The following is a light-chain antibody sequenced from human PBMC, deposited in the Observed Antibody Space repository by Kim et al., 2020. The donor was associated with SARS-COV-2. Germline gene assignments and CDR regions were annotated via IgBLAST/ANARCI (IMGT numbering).Light chain of an antibody. J-gene: IGKJ2*01. Sequence: SASVGDKVIITCRASQSISRLLALFQQKPGKAPKLLIYKATSLESGVPSRFYGSGSGTEFTLTISSLQPDDFATYYCLHYNTYSGTFGQGTKLEI. CDR3: LHYNTYSGT. CDR2: KAT. CDR1: QSISRL. V-gene: IGKV1-5*03.